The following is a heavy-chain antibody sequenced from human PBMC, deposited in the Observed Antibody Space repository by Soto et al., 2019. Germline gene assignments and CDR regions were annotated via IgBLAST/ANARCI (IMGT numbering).Heavy chain of an antibody. V-gene: IGHV1-8*02. Sequence: ASVKVSCKASGYTFTSYYIHWVRQAPGQGLEWMGWIDPNSGNTGYAQKFQGRVTMTRNTSMSTAYMELSSLRSEDTAVYYCARERGEYCSSTSCSYSYYYYMDVWGKGTTVTVSS. CDR3: ARERGEYCSSTSCSYSYYYYMDV. D-gene: IGHD2-2*01. CDR2: IDPNSGNT. CDR1: GYTFTSYY. J-gene: IGHJ6*03.